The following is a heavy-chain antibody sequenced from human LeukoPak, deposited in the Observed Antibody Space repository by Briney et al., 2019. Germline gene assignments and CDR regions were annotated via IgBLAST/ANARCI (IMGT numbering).Heavy chain of an antibody. J-gene: IGHJ3*02. D-gene: IGHD1-26*01. CDR2: ISYDGSNK. CDR1: GFTFSSYA. V-gene: IGHV3-30-3*01. CDR3: ARGGAVGTPREDALDI. Sequence: GGSLRLSCAASGFTFSSYAMHWVRQAPGKGLEWVAVISYDGSNKYYAESVKGRFTIARDDSENTLSLEMNSLRLEDTAVYYCARGGAVGTPREDALDIRGQGTMVTVSS.